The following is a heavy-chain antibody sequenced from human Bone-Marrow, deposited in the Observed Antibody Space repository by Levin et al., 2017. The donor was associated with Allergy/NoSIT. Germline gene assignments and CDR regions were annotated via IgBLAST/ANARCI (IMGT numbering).Heavy chain of an antibody. V-gene: IGHV3-11*01. CDR1: GFIFSDYY. J-gene: IGHJ4*02. Sequence: GESLKISCEASGFIFSDYYMSWFRQAPGKGLEWVAYISKDSVTIYYADSVRGRFTISRDNAKKSLYLQMRRLRVDDTAVYYCVRDGGLIDYWGRGTLVTVSS. D-gene: IGHD3-3*01. CDR2: ISKDSVTI. CDR3: VRDGGLIDY.